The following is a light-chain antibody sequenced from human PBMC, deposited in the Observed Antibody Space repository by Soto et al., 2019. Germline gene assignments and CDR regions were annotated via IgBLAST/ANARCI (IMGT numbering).Light chain of an antibody. Sequence: EIVLTQSPGTLSLSPGERATLSCRASQSVSSTYLAWYQQKPGQAPRLLIYGASTRGTGIPDRFSGSGSGTDFTLTISSLEPEDFAVYYCQQRSNWPWTFGQGTKVDIK. CDR3: QQRSNWPWT. CDR1: QSVSSTY. CDR2: GAS. J-gene: IGKJ1*01. V-gene: IGKV3D-20*02.